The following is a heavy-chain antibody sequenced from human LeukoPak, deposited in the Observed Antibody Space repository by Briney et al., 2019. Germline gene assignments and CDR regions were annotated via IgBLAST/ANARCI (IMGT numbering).Heavy chain of an antibody. J-gene: IGHJ4*02. V-gene: IGHV4-59*12. CDR1: GGSISSYY. D-gene: IGHD2-21*01. CDR2: IYYSGST. CDR3: ARLRDLPFLEFDY. Sequence: SETLSLTCTVSGGSISSYYWSWIRQPPGKGLEWIGYIYYSGSTNYNPSLKSRVTISVDTSKNQFSLKLSSVTAADTAVYYCARLRDLPFLEFDYWGQGTLVTVSS.